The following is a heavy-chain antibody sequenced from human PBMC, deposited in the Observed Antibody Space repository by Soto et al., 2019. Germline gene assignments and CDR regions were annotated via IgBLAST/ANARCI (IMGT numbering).Heavy chain of an antibody. CDR1: GYTFTEYY. J-gene: IGHJ6*02. D-gene: IGHD2-21*02. CDR2: INAGNGNT. Sequence: ASVKVSCKVSGYTFTEYYINWVRQAPGQRLEWMGWINAGNGNTKYSQKFQGRVTITRDTSASTAYMELSSLRSEDTAVYYCASEYCGGDCYSAARYGMDVWGQGTTVTVSS. CDR3: ASEYCGGDCYSAARYGMDV. V-gene: IGHV1-3*01.